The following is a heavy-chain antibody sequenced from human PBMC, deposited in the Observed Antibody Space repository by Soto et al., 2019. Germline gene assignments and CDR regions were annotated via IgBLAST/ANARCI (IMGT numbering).Heavy chain of an antibody. J-gene: IGHJ4*02. CDR1: GFTVSSNY. Sequence: EVQLVESGGGLVQPGGSLRLSCAASGFTVSSNYMSWVRQAPGKGLEWVSVIYSGGSAYYADSVKGRFTISRDNSKNTLYLQMSSRRAEDTAVYYCARHGYRYGGGDFDCWGQGTLVTVSS. D-gene: IGHD5-18*01. CDR3: ARHGYRYGGGDFDC. V-gene: IGHV3-66*04. CDR2: IYSGGSA.